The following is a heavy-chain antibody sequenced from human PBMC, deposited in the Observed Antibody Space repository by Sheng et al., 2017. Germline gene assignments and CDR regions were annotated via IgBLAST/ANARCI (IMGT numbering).Heavy chain of an antibody. V-gene: IGHV1-18*01. CDR1: GYTFTSYG. J-gene: IGHJ6*02. CDR2: ISAYTSNT. CDR3: ARGAYDVLTGYLLMDV. Sequence: QVQLVQSGAEVKKPGASVKVSCKASGYTFTSYGISWVRQAPGQGLEWMGWISAYTSNTNYAQKFQGRVTMTTDTSTSTAYMELRSLRSDDTAVYYCARGAYDVLTGYLLMDVWGQGTTVTVSS. D-gene: IGHD3-9*01.